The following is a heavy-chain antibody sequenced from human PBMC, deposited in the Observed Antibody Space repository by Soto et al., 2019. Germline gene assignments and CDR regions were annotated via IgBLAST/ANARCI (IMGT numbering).Heavy chain of an antibody. CDR1: GFTFSSYW. CDR3: ARDNRGYCSGGSCPSHYYYGMDV. V-gene: IGHV3-7*01. J-gene: IGHJ6*02. CDR2: MNQDGST. D-gene: IGHD2-15*01. Sequence: GGSLRLSCAASGFTFSSYWMSWVRQTPGEGLEWVANMNQDGSTDYADSVKDRFTISRDNSKNTLYLQMNSLRGEDTAVYYCARDNRGYCSGGSCPSHYYYGMDVWGQGTTVTVSS.